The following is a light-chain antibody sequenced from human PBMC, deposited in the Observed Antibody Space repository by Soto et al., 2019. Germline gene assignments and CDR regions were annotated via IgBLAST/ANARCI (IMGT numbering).Light chain of an antibody. CDR3: QHYNNWIAS. J-gene: IGKJ4*01. CDR1: QSVSSN. Sequence: EKALTQSPVTLSLSPGERATLSCRASQSVSSNLAWYQQRPGQAPRLLIYGASTRASGVPDRFSGSGSGTEFILTISSLQSEDFAVYYCQHYNNWIASFGGGTKVEIK. V-gene: IGKV3-15*01. CDR2: GAS.